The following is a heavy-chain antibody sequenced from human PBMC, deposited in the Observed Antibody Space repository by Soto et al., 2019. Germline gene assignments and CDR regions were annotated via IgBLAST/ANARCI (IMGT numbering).Heavy chain of an antibody. D-gene: IGHD4-17*01. V-gene: IGHV3-33*01. Sequence: VQLVESGGGVVQPGRSLRLSCAASGFTFSSYGMHWVRQAPGKGLEWVAVIWYDGSNKYYADSVKGRFTISRDNSKNTLYLQMNSLRAEDTAVYYCARGYDYGGNSGVDYWGQGTLVTVSS. CDR1: GFTFSSYG. CDR2: IWYDGSNK. J-gene: IGHJ4*02. CDR3: ARGYDYGGNSGVDY.